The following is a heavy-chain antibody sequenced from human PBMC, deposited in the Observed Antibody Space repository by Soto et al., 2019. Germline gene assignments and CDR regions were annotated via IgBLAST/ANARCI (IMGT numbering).Heavy chain of an antibody. CDR2: INAGSGNT. CDR3: ARDSSGSSLRFDP. D-gene: IGHD3-10*01. CDR1: GYAFTTYA. V-gene: IGHV1-3*01. Sequence: GASVKVSCKASGYAFTTYAMHWVLQAPGQRLEWMGWINAGSGNTKYSEKFQDRVTITRDTSASTVYMELSSLRSEDTAEYYCARDSSGSSLRFDPWGQGTLVTVSS. J-gene: IGHJ5*02.